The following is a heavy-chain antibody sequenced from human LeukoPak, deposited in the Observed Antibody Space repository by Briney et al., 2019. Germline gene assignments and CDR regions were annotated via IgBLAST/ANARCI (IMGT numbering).Heavy chain of an antibody. CDR3: ARGSQWSTINY. J-gene: IGHJ4*02. Sequence: SETLSLTCTVSGGSISSSSYYWGWLRQPPGKGLEWVGSIYYSGSTYYNPSPKSRVTISVDTSKNQFSLKLYSVTAADTAVYYCARGSQWSTINYWGQGTLVTVSS. CDR2: IYYSGST. D-gene: IGHD2-15*01. V-gene: IGHV4-39*07. CDR1: GGSISSSSYY.